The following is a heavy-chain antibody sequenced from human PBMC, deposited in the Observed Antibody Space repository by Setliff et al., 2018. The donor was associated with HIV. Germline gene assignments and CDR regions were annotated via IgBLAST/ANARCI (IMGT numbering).Heavy chain of an antibody. D-gene: IGHD3-10*01. Sequence: SETLSLTCAVSGRSLSIYFWTWIRQSPGKGLEWIGYIYTSENTNYNPSLKSRLTISVDTSKNQFSLKLSSVTAADTAVYYCARGPSINTIRARGYYMDVWAKGTTVTVSS. CDR1: GRSLSIYF. CDR2: IYTSENT. V-gene: IGHV4-4*08. J-gene: IGHJ6*03. CDR3: ARGPSINTIRARGYYMDV.